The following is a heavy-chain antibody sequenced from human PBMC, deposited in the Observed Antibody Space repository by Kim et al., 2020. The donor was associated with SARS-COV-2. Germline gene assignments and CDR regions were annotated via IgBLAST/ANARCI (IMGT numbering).Heavy chain of an antibody. CDR3: AREDSSGWFDY. Sequence: TNYNPSLQSRVTISVDTSKNQFSLKLSSVTAADTAVYYCAREDSSGWFDYWGQGTLVTVSS. J-gene: IGHJ4*02. D-gene: IGHD6-19*01. V-gene: IGHV4-59*01. CDR2: T.